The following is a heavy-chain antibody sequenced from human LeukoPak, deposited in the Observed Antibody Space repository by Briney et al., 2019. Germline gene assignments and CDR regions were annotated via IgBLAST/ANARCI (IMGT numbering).Heavy chain of an antibody. Sequence: ASVKVSCKASGGTFSSYAISWVRQAPGQGLEWMGWINPNSGGTNYAQKFQGRVTMTRDTSISTAYMELSRLRSDDTAVYYCARAYCSGGSCYPALYYFDYWGQGTLVTVSS. D-gene: IGHD2-15*01. CDR2: INPNSGGT. CDR3: ARAYCSGGSCYPALYYFDY. J-gene: IGHJ4*02. CDR1: GGTFSSYA. V-gene: IGHV1-2*02.